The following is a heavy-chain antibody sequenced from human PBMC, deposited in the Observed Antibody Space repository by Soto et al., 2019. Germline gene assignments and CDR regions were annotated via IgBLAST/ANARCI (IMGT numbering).Heavy chain of an antibody. V-gene: IGHV3-74*01. J-gene: IGHJ5*02. D-gene: IGHD3-10*01. CDR2: INSDGSST. CDR1: GFTFSSYW. Sequence: GGSLRLSCAASGFTFSSYWMHWVRQAPGKGLVWVSRINSDGSSTSYADSVKGRFTISRDNAKNTLYLQMNSLRAEDTAVYYCARDLAGSGSEKHNWFDPWGQGTLVTVSS. CDR3: ARDLAGSGSEKHNWFDP.